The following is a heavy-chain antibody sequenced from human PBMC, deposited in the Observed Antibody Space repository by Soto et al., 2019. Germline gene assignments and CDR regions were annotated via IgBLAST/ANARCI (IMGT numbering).Heavy chain of an antibody. CDR1: GFTFSSYA. Sequence: EVQLLESGGGLVQPGGSLRLSCAASGFTFSSYAMNWVRQAPGKGLEWVSVISGSGGSTYYADSVKGRFTISRDNSKHTLYLQMKSLGAEDTAVYYCAKRASGSYFDYWGQGTLVTVSS. J-gene: IGHJ4*02. V-gene: IGHV3-23*01. CDR2: ISGSGGST. CDR3: AKRASGSYFDY. D-gene: IGHD3-10*01.